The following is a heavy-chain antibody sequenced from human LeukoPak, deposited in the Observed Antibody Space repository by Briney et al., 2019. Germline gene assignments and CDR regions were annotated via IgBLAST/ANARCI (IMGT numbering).Heavy chain of an antibody. Sequence: SETLSLTCTVSGGSISSYYWSWIRQPPGKGLEWIGYIYYSGSTNYNPSLKSRLTISLDTSKNQFSLKLSSVTAADTAVYYCARSDIAVAGNDYFDYWGQGTLVTVSS. J-gene: IGHJ4*02. CDR1: GGSISSYY. CDR3: ARSDIAVAGNDYFDY. V-gene: IGHV4-59*01. CDR2: IYYSGST. D-gene: IGHD6-19*01.